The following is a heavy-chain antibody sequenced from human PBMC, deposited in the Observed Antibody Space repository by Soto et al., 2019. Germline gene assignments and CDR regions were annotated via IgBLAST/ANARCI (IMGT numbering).Heavy chain of an antibody. J-gene: IGHJ6*02. V-gene: IGHV1-18*04. Sequence: ASVKVSCKASGYTFTSYGISWVRQAPGQGLEWMGWISAYNGNTNYAQKLQGRVTMTTDTSTSTAYMELRSLRSDDTAVYYCARDKDTAMEPDYYYYYGMDVWGQGTTVTVSS. CDR1: GYTFTSYG. CDR3: ARDKDTAMEPDYYYYYGMDV. CDR2: ISAYNGNT. D-gene: IGHD5-18*01.